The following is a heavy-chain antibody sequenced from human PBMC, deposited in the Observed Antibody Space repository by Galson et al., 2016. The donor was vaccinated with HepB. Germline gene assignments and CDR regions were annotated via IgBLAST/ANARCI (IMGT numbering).Heavy chain of an antibody. V-gene: IGHV4-39*07. CDR3: ARVGVFVDY. J-gene: IGHJ4*02. Sequence: SETLSLTCTVSGGSTSNYNLYWGWVRQSPGKGLEWIGEINHSGSTNYNPPLKTRVTISVDTSKNQFSLKLSSVTAADTAVYYCARVGVFVDYWGQGTLVTVSS. CDR2: INHSGST. CDR1: GGSTSNYNLY. D-gene: IGHD6-13*01.